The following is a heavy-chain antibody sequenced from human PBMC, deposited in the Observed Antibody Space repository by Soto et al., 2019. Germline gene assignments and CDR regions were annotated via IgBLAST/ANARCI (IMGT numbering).Heavy chain of an antibody. J-gene: IGHJ4*02. CDR3: ASPDVYGGHYVHFDY. CDR1: GGSISNSNYY. V-gene: IGHV4-39*01. CDR2: LYYSGST. Sequence: PSETLSLTCTVSGGSISNSNYYWGWIRQPPGKGLEWIASLYYSGSTYYNPSLKSRVTISVDSSKNQFSLKLSSVTAADTAVYYCASPDVYGGHYVHFDYWGQGTLVTVSS. D-gene: IGHD3-10*02.